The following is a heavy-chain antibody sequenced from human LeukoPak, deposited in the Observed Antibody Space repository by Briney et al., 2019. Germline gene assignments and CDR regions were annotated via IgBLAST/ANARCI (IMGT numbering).Heavy chain of an antibody. CDR1: GYTFTGYY. J-gene: IGHJ4*02. CDR2: INPNSGGT. Sequence: ASVKVSCKASGYTFTGYYMHWVRQAPGQGLEWMGRINPNSGGTNYAQKFQGRVTMTRDTSISTAYMELSRLRSDDTAVYYCARELGRNYYGSGKSDYWGQGTLVTVSS. D-gene: IGHD3-10*01. V-gene: IGHV1-2*06. CDR3: ARELGRNYYGSGKSDY.